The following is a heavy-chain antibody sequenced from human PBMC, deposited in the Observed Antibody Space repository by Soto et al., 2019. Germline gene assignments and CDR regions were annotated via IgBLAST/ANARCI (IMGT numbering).Heavy chain of an antibody. V-gene: IGHV3-23*01. CDR1: GFTFSSYT. CDR2: ISGSGGST. D-gene: IGHD3-9*01. Sequence: EVQLLESGGGLVQPGGSLRLSCAASGFTFSSYTMSWVRQAPGKGLEWVSAISGSGGSTYYADSVKGRFTISRDNSKNTLYLQMNSLRAEDTAVYYCAKGEIYDIAFDYWGQGTLVTVSS. CDR3: AKGEIYDIAFDY. J-gene: IGHJ4*02.